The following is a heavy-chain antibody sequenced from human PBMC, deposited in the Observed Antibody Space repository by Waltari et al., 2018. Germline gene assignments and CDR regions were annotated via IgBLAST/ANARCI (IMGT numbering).Heavy chain of an antibody. V-gene: IGHV4-4*02. CDR2: IYRTGKT. D-gene: IGHD2-15*01. Sequence: WWSWVRQRPGKSLEWLGQIYRTGKTNYNPSLESRVIVSIDTSNNQLSLKLTSVTAADMAIYYCARDRGKGLYLDSWGQGILVTVSP. J-gene: IGHJ4*02. CDR3: ARDRGKGLYLDS. CDR1: W.